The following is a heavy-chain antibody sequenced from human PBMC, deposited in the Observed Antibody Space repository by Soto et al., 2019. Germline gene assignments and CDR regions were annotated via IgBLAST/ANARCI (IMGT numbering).Heavy chain of an antibody. D-gene: IGHD2-15*01. CDR1: GFSFSSYT. CDR3: ARAHEVAWFYS. V-gene: IGHV3-21*01. Sequence: EVQLVESGGGLVKPGESLRLSCAASGFSFSSYTMNWVRQAPGKGLQWVSSITNRGTHTYSADSVKGRFTISRDNDKNSLYLQMNNLRAEDTAIYFCARAHEVAWFYSWGLGTLVTVTS. J-gene: IGHJ5*01. CDR2: ITNRGTHT.